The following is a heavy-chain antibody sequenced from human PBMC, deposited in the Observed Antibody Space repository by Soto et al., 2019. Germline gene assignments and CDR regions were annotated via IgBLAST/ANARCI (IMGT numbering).Heavy chain of an antibody. CDR3: ARVEVAGLYYYDSSGYSFRAFDI. D-gene: IGHD3-22*01. J-gene: IGHJ3*02. Sequence: PSETLSLTCTVSVGSISSYYWSWIRQPPGKGLEWLGYVYYSGSTNYNPSLKSRVTISVDTSKNQFSLKLSSVTAADTAVYYCARVEVAGLYYYDSSGYSFRAFDIWGQGTMVTVS. V-gene: IGHV4-59*01. CDR2: VYYSGST. CDR1: VGSISSYY.